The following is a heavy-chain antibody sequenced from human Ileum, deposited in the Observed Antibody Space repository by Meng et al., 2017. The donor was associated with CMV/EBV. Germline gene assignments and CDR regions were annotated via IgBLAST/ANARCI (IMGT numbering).Heavy chain of an antibody. V-gene: IGHV4-34*01. Sequence: HVHLQQAGPRLLKPLKTLSPTCSCYGGSFSDYYWNCSRQPPGKGLEWIGEINHNGSTNYTPSLKSRVIISLDTSNNQFFLKLTSVTAADTALYYCARGESRGYYYFDYWGQGILVTVSS. D-gene: IGHD3-22*01. CDR2: INHNGST. CDR1: GGSFSDYY. CDR3: ARGESRGYYYFDY. J-gene: IGHJ4*02.